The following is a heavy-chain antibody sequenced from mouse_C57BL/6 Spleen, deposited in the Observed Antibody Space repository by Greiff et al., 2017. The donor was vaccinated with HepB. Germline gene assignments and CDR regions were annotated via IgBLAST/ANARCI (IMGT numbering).Heavy chain of an antibody. CDR3: ARGDSSFGYFDV. D-gene: IGHD1-1*01. J-gene: IGHJ1*03. CDR2: INPGSGGT. Sequence: VQLQESGAELVRPGTSVKVSCKASGYAFTNYLIEWVKQRPGQGLEWIGVINPGSGGTNYNEKFKGKATLTADKSSSTAYMQLSSLTSEDSAVYFCARGDSSFGYFDVWGTGTTVTVSS. CDR1: GYAFTNYL. V-gene: IGHV1-54*01.